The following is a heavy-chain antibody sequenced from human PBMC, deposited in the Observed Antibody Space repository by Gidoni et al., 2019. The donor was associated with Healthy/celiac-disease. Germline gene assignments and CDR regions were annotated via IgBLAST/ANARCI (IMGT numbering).Heavy chain of an antibody. V-gene: IGHV4-4*02. CDR3: ARDQRRYSSSGKYGMDV. D-gene: IGHD6-13*01. CDR1: GGSLSSSNR. Sequence: QVQLQESGPGLVKPSGTLSLTCAVSGGSLSSSNRWSWVRQPPGKGLEWIGEIYHSGSTNYNPSLKSRVTISVDKSKNQFSLKLSSVTAADTAVYYCARDQRRYSSSGKYGMDVWGQGTTVTVSS. J-gene: IGHJ6*02. CDR2: IYHSGST.